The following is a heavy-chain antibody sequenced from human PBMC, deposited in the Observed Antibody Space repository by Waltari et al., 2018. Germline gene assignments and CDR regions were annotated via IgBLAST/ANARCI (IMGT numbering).Heavy chain of an antibody. D-gene: IGHD3-22*01. CDR2: ISYDGGNE. V-gene: IGHV3-30-3*01. CDR1: GFTFGSYT. CDR3: AGDINSGYYYFEY. J-gene: IGHJ4*02. Sequence: QVHLVESGGGVVQPGRSLRLSCAASGFTFGSYTMPWVRQAPGNGLEWVALISYDGGNEYYADSVRGRCTISRDNSKNTLYLQMNSLRPEDTAVYSCAGDINSGYYYFEYWGQGTPVTVSS.